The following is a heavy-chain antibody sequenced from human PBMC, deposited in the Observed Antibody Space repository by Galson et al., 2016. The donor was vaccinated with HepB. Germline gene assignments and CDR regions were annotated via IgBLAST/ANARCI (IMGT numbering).Heavy chain of an antibody. V-gene: IGHV3-9*01. Sequence: SLRLSCAASGFTFDDYAVHWVRQAPGKGLERVSGISWNSGNTGYADSVKGRFTISRDNAKDSLYLQMNSLRTEDTALYYCAKAAQYCSSTSCRNWFDPWGLGTLVTVSS. J-gene: IGHJ5*02. CDR1: GFTFDDYA. CDR2: ISWNSGNT. D-gene: IGHD2-2*01. CDR3: AKAAQYCSSTSCRNWFDP.